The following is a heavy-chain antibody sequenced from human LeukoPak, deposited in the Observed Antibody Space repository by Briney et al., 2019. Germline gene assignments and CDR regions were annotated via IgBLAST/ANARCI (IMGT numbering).Heavy chain of an antibody. D-gene: IGHD3/OR15-3a*01. CDR1: GGSISSGGYY. Sequence: SQTLSLTCTVSGGSISSGGYYWSWIRQPPGKGLEWIGYIYHSGSTYYNPSLKSRVTISVDRSKNQFSLKLSSVTAADAAVYYCARELRAGDSWTGYGHWYFDLWGRGTLVTVSS. V-gene: IGHV4-30-2*01. CDR2: IYHSGST. CDR3: ARELRAGDSWTGYGHWYFDL. J-gene: IGHJ2*01.